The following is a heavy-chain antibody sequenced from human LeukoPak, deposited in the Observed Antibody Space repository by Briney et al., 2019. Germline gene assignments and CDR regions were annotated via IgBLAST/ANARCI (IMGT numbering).Heavy chain of an antibody. V-gene: IGHV3-21*01. CDR2: ISSRSSYI. D-gene: IGHD3-16*01. J-gene: IGHJ4*02. CDR3: ARGLGGLSNFDY. Sequence: GGSLRLSCAASGCTFSSYSMNWFRQAPGKGLEWVSSISSRSSYIYYADSVKGRFTISRDNAKNSLYLQMNSLRAQDTAVYYCARGLGGLSNFDYWGQGTLVTVSS. CDR1: GCTFSSYS.